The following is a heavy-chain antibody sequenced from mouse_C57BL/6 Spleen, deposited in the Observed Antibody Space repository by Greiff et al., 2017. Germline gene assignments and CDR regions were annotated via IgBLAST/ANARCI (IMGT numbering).Heavy chain of an antibody. J-gene: IGHJ1*03. CDR2: FYPGSGSI. CDR3: ARHEDGGNYYGRTWYFEV. CDR1: GYTFPEYT. V-gene: IGHV1-62-2*01. Sequence: QVQLQQSGAELVKPGASVKLSCKASGYTFPEYTIHWVKQRSGQGLEWIGWFYPGSGSIKSKEKFKDKATLPADQSSSTVYMELSRVTSEDSAVYVCARHEDGGNYYGRTWYFEVWGTGTTVTVSS. D-gene: IGHD1-1*01.